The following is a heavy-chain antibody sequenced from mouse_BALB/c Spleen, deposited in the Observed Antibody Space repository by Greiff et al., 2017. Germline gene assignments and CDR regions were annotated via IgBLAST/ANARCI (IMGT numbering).Heavy chain of an antibody. CDR1: GFNIKDTY. CDR2: IDPANGNT. J-gene: IGHJ3*01. Sequence: EGKLQESGAELVKPGASVKLSCTASGFNIKDTYMHWVKQRPEQGLEWIGRIDPANGNTKYDPKFQGKATITADTSSNTAYLQLSSLTSEDTAVYYCARNWDGFAYWGQGTLVTVSA. D-gene: IGHD4-1*01. CDR3: ARNWDGFAY. V-gene: IGHV14-3*02.